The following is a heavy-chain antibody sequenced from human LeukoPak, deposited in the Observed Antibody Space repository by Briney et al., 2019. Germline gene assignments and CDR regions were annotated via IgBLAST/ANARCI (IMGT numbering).Heavy chain of an antibody. V-gene: IGHV3-23*01. CDR2: ISGSGGST. Sequence: GGSLRLSCAASGFTFSSYAMSWVRQAPGKGLEWVSAISGSGGSTYYADSVKGRFTISRDNSKNTLYLQMNSLRAEDTAVYYCAKQAKGRDGSGSYYLFDYWGQGTLVTVSS. J-gene: IGHJ4*02. D-gene: IGHD3-10*01. CDR3: AKQAKGRDGSGSYYLFDY. CDR1: GFTFSSYA.